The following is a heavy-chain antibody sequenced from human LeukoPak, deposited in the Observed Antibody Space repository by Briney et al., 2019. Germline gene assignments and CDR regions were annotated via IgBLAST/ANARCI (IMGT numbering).Heavy chain of an antibody. Sequence: GGSLRLSCAASGFTFSSYEMNWVRQAPGKGLEWVSYISSSGSTIYYADSVKGRFTISRDNAKNSLYLQMNSLRAEDTAVYYCARDHGSGSYLYWGQGTLVTVSS. J-gene: IGHJ4*02. D-gene: IGHD3-10*01. CDR1: GFTFSSYE. CDR2: ISSSGSTI. V-gene: IGHV3-48*03. CDR3: ARDHGSGSYLY.